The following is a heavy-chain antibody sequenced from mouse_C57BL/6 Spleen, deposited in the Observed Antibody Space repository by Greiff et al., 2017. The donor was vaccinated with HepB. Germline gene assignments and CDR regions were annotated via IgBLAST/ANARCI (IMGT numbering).Heavy chain of an antibody. CDR2: INPNNGGT. CDR1: GYTFTDYY. D-gene: IGHD2-2*01. V-gene: IGHV1-26*01. J-gene: IGHJ1*03. Sequence: VQLQQSGPELVKPGASVKISCKASGYTFTDYYMNWVKQSHGKSLEWIGDINPNNGGTSYNQKFKGKATLTVDKSSSTAYMELRSLTSEDSAVYYCARGLPQYFDVWGTGTTVTVSS. CDR3: ARGLPQYFDV.